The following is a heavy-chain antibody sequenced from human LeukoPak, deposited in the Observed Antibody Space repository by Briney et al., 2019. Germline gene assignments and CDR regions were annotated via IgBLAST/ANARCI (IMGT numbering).Heavy chain of an antibody. D-gene: IGHD6-13*01. Sequence: SVKVSCKASGGTFSRYAISWVRQAPGQGLEWMGRIIPVLGIANYVQKFQGRVTITADKSTSTAYMGLSSLRSEDTAVYYSARVGAGGLYYYCGMVVWGQGTTVTVSS. CDR2: IIPVLGIA. J-gene: IGHJ6*02. V-gene: IGHV1-69*04. CDR3: ARVGAGGLYYYCGMVV. CDR1: GGTFSRYA.